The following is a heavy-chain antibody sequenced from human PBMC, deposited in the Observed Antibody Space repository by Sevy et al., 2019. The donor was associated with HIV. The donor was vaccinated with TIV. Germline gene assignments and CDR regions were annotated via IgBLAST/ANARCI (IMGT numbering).Heavy chain of an antibody. CDR1: GFTFSNFG. CDR2: IWNDGTNK. V-gene: IGHV3-33*01. CDR3: ARDYEITFGGAPEAFEI. J-gene: IGHJ3*02. D-gene: IGHD3-16*01. Sequence: GGSLRLSCAASGFTFSNFGMHWVRQAPGKGLEWVAVIWNDGTNKYYADSVKGRFTISRDNSRNTLYLLMNSLRAEETAVYYCARDYEITFGGAPEAFEIWGQGTLVTVSS.